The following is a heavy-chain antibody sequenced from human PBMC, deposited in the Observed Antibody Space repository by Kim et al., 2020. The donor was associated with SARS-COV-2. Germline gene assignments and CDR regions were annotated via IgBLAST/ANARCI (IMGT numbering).Heavy chain of an antibody. CDR1: SVNCRSCD. J-gene: IGHJ3*01. CDR2: IWYDGSNQ. D-gene: IGHD3-16*01. V-gene: IGHV3-33*01. CDR3: ARDRGLGPFDV. Sequence: GGSLRLSCEVSSVNCRSCDMHWVRQAPGKGLEWVAVIWYDGSNQFYAESVKGRFTISRDSLKNTVFLQMISLRVEDTAVYYCARDRGLGPFDVWGQGTMV.